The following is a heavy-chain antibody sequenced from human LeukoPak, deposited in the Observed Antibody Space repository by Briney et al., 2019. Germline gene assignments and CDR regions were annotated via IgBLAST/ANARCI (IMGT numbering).Heavy chain of an antibody. D-gene: IGHD4-17*01. Sequence: PSQTLSLTRTVSGGSISSGDYYWSWIRQPPGKGLEWIGYIYYSGSTYYNPSLKSRVTISVDTSKNQFSLKLSSVTAADTAVYYCARERDGDSYMDVWGQGTTVTVSS. J-gene: IGHJ6*02. CDR2: IYYSGST. V-gene: IGHV4-30-4*01. CDR3: ARERDGDSYMDV. CDR1: GGSISSGDYY.